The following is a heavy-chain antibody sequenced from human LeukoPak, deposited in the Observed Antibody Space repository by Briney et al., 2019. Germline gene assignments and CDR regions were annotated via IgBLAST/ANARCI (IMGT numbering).Heavy chain of an antibody. CDR1: GDSINSLDL. CDR3: AGLVGRYSSGLYYYYFDY. Sequence: SETLPLTCTVSGDSINSLDLWSWVRQPPGKGLEWIGEMYLSGTTHSNPSVKSRVTISIDKSKNQFFLNLSSVTAADTAVYYCAGLVGRYSSGLYYYYFDYWGQGTLVTVSS. CDR2: MYLSGTT. D-gene: IGHD3-22*01. V-gene: IGHV4-4*02. J-gene: IGHJ4*02.